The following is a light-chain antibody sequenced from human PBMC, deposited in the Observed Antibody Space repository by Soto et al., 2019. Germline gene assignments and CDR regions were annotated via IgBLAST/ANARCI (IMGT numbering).Light chain of an antibody. CDR2: GAS. CDR3: QQYGSSPLT. CDR1: QSVSSSY. Sequence: EIVLTQSQCTLSLYPGERATLSCRASQSVSSSYLAWYQQKPGQAPRLLIYGASSRATGIPDRFSGSGSGTDFTLTISRLEPEDFAVYYCQQYGSSPLTFGGGTKVEIK. V-gene: IGKV3-20*01. J-gene: IGKJ4*01.